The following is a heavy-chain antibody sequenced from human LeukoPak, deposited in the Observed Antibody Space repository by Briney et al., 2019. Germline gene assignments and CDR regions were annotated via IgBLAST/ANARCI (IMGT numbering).Heavy chain of an antibody. J-gene: IGHJ5*02. CDR1: GGSFSGYY. D-gene: IGHD3-3*01. Sequence: PSETLSLTCAVYGGSFSGYYWSWIRQPPGKGLEWIGEINHSGSTNYNPSLKSRVTISVDTSKNQFSLKLSSVPAADTAVYYCARSRRFLECLSVLVFDPWGQGTLVTVSS. V-gene: IGHV4-34*01. CDR3: ARSRRFLECLSVLVFDP. CDR2: INHSGST.